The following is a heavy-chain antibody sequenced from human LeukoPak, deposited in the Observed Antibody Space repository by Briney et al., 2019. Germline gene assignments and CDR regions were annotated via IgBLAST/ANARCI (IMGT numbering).Heavy chain of an antibody. CDR2: ISSSSSYI. D-gene: IGHD6-19*01. CDR1: GGSISSSG. V-gene: IGHV3-21*01. J-gene: IGHJ4*02. CDR3: ARDGSGWHYFDY. Sequence: ETLSLTCTVSGGSISSSGYYWGWIRQAPGKGLEWVSSISSSSSYIYYADSVKGRFTISRDNAKNSLYLQMNSLRAEDTAVYYCARDGSGWHYFDYWGQGTLVTVSS.